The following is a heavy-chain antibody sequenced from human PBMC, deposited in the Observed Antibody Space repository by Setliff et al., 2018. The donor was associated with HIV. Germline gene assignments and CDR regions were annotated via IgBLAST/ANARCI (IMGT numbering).Heavy chain of an antibody. Sequence: GGSLRLSCEASGFTFSSFAMNWVRQAPGKGLEWVAFIRYDGSNKYYADSVKGRFTISRDISANRVYLQMNSLRDDDTAMYYCARDRVISVRGVLRSTFDPWGRGTRVTVSS. D-gene: IGHD3-10*01. CDR2: IRYDGSNK. J-gene: IGHJ5*02. CDR3: ARDRVISVRGVLRSTFDP. V-gene: IGHV3-30*02. CDR1: GFTFSSFA.